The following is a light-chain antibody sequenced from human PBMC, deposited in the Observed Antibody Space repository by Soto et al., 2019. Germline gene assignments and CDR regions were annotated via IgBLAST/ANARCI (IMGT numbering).Light chain of an antibody. CDR3: QQYGSFSIT. CDR1: QSVSSH. Sequence: EIVLTQSPATLSLSPGERATLSCRASQSVSSHLAWYQQKPGQAPRFLIYDASNRATGIPARFSGSGSGTDFTLTISRLEPEDFAVYYCQQYGSFSITFGQGTRLEIK. J-gene: IGKJ5*01. CDR2: DAS. V-gene: IGKV3-11*01.